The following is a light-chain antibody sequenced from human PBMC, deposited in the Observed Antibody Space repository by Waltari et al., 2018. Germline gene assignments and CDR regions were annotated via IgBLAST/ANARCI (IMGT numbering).Light chain of an antibody. CDR3: QSVDSTDSYPV. Sequence: SNELTQPPSVSVFPGQTARITCSADALPDEYAYWYQQKPGQAPVMILYKDNERPSEIPDRFSGSSSGTTVTLTISAVQAEDEADYFCQSVDSTDSYPVFGGGTKLTVL. J-gene: IGLJ2*01. CDR2: KDN. CDR1: ALPDEY. V-gene: IGLV3-25*03.